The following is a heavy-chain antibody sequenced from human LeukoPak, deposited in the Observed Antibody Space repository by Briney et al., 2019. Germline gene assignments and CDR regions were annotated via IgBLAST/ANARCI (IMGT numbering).Heavy chain of an antibody. CDR2: IYYSGST. J-gene: IGHJ2*01. V-gene: IGHV4-39*01. CDR1: GGSISSSSYY. D-gene: IGHD2-21*01. CDR3: AGLSAVGISFWYFDL. Sequence: SETLSLTCTVSGGSISSSSYYWGWIRQPPGKGLEWIGSIYYSGSTYYNPSLKSRVTISVDTSKNQFSLKLSSVAAADTAVYYCAGLSAVGISFWYFDLWGRGTLVTVPS.